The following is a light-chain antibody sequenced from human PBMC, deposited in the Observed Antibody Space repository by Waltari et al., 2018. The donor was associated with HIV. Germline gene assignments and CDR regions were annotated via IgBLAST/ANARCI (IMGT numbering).Light chain of an antibody. V-gene: IGLV2-14*01. CDR2: DVS. CDR3: SSYTSSSTVV. J-gene: IGLJ2*01. CDR1: SSDVGGYNY. Sequence: QSALTQPASVSGSPGQSITISCTGTSSDVGGYNYVSWYQQHPGKAPKLMIYDVSNRPSGVSNRVSGSKSGNTASLTISGLQAEDEAAYYCSSYTSSSTVVFGGGTKLTVL.